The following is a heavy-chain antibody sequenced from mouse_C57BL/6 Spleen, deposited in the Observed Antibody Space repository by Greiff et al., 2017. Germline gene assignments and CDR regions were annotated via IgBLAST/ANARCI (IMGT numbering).Heavy chain of an antibody. D-gene: IGHD1-1*01. CDR2: ISSGSSTI. Sequence: DVKLVESGGGLVKPGGSLKLSCAASGFTFSDYGMHWVRQAPEKGLEWVAYISSGSSTIYYADTVKGSCTITRDKANNTLFLQMTSLRSEDTAMYYWARRVARSYWYFDVWGTGTTVTVSS. CDR1: GFTFSDYG. V-gene: IGHV5-17*01. J-gene: IGHJ1*03. CDR3: ARRVARSYWYFDV.